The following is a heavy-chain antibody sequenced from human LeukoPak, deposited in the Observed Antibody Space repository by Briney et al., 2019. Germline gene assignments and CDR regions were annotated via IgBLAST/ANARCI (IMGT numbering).Heavy chain of an antibody. CDR3: ARPNSGWYFDY. CDR1: GDSISRGVYY. Sequence: PSETLSLTCTVSGDSISRGVYYWGWIRQPPGKGLEWIGSINYSGSTYYSPSLGSRVTISVDTSKNFFSLKLSSVTAADTAVYYCARPNSGWYFDYWGQGTLVAVSS. CDR2: INYSGST. J-gene: IGHJ4*02. V-gene: IGHV4-39*01. D-gene: IGHD6-19*01.